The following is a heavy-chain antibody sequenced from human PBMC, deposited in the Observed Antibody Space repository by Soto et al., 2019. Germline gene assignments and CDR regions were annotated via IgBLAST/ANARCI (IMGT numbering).Heavy chain of an antibody. CDR3: AEGWLRTTTVVQGPYYYYGMDV. Sequence: ASVKVSCKASGGTFSSYAISWVRQAPGQGLEWMGGIIPIFGTANYAQKFQGRVTITADESTSTAYMELRSLRSEETAVYYCAEGWLRTTTVVQGPYYYYGMDVWGQGTTVTVSS. J-gene: IGHJ6*02. CDR1: GGTFSSYA. CDR2: IIPIFGTA. V-gene: IGHV1-69*13. D-gene: IGHD4-17*01.